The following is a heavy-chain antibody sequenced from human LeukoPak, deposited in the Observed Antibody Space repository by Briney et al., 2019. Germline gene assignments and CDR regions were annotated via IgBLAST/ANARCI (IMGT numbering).Heavy chain of an antibody. CDR2: IEYSETST. CDR1: GFTLSSYE. Sequence: GGSLRLSCTVSGFTLSSYEMSWIRQAPGKGLEWVSSIEYSETSTHYADAVKGRFTISRDNAKNSLYLQMNSLRAEDTAVYYCARERGGYDLRYYYYYMDVWGKGTTVTISS. D-gene: IGHD5-12*01. J-gene: IGHJ6*03. V-gene: IGHV3-23*01. CDR3: ARERGGYDLRYYYYYMDV.